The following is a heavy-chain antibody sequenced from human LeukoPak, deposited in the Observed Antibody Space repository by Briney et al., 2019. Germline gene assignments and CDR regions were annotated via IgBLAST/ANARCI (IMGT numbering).Heavy chain of an antibody. CDR3: AKELISQDSSGWGYYYYYGMDV. CDR2: ITGSGDTT. Sequence: GGSLRLSCAASGFTFSSYVMSWVRQAPGKGLEWVSAITGSGDTTSSADPVKGRFTISRDNSKNTLYLQMDSLRAEDTAVYYCAKELISQDSSGWGYYYYYGMDVWGQGTTVTVSS. CDR1: GFTFSSYV. V-gene: IGHV3-23*01. J-gene: IGHJ6*02. D-gene: IGHD6-19*01.